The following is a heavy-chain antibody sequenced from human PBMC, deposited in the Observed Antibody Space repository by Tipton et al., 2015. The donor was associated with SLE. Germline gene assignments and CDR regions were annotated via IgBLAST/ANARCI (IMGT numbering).Heavy chain of an antibody. CDR1: GYSFTSYW. Sequence: VQLVQSGAEVKKPGESLKISCKGSGYSFTSYWIGWVRQMPGKGLEWMGIIYPGDSDTRYSPSFQGQVTISADKSISTAYLQWSSLKASDTAMYYCARHLVDWEYSGYVSDYWGQGTLVTVSS. CDR3: ARHLVDWEYSGYVSDY. D-gene: IGHD5-12*01. J-gene: IGHJ4*02. CDR2: IYPGDSDT. V-gene: IGHV5-51*01.